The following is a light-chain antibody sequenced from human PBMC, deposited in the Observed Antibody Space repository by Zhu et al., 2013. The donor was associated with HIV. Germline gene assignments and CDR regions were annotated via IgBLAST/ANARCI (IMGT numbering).Light chain of an antibody. J-gene: IGLJ3*02. V-gene: IGLV2-14*01. CDR1: FSDVGGYKY. CDR2: EVS. Sequence: QSALTQPASASGSPGQSITISCTGTFSDVGGYKYVSWYQQNPGKAPKLIIYEVSSRPSGVPDRFSGSKSGTTASLTISGLQAEDEGDYYCNSYTTSGTLVFGGGTRLTVL. CDR3: NSYTTSGTLV.